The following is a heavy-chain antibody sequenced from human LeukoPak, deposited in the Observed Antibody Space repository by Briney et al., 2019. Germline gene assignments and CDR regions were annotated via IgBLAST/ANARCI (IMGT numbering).Heavy chain of an antibody. CDR2: IYYSGST. J-gene: IGHJ3*02. V-gene: IGHV4-59*12. CDR3: ARGGLGMVRGEGLDAFDI. Sequence: PSETLSLTCTVSGGSISSYYWSWIRQPPGKGLEWIGYIYYSGSTNYNPSLKSRVTISVDTSKNQFSLKLSSVTAADTAVYYCARGGLGMVRGEGLDAFDIWGQGTMVTVSS. D-gene: IGHD3-10*01. CDR1: GGSISSYY.